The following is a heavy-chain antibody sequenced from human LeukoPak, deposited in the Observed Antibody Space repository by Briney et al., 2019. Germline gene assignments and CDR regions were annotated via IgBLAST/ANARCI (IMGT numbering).Heavy chain of an antibody. V-gene: IGHV3-30*02. J-gene: IGHJ4*02. D-gene: IGHD2-15*01. CDR3: AKEWWWEPYYFDY. CDR1: GFTFNTYG. CDR2: IRYDGSNK. Sequence: PGGSLRLSCAASGFTFNTYGMHWVRQAPGKGLEWVAFIRYDGSNKHYAASVKGRSTISRDNSKNALYLQMNSLRAEDTAVYYCAKEWWWEPYYFDYWGQGTLVTVSS.